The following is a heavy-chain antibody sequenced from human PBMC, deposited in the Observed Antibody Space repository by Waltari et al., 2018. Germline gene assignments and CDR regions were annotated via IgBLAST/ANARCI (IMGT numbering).Heavy chain of an antibody. CDR1: GESINTFH. V-gene: IGHV4-4*07. D-gene: IGHD3-3*01. CDR2: IYSDGSA. CDR3: ARGGDFWTGVDWFDA. Sequence: QVQLQESGPGLVKPSETLSLTCSVSGESINTFHWSWIRQPAGKGLEWIGRIYSDGSATFTPSLNSRITMSLDTSKNQFSLKLNSVTAADTAVYYCARGGDFWTGVDWFDAWGQGVVVTVSS. J-gene: IGHJ5*02.